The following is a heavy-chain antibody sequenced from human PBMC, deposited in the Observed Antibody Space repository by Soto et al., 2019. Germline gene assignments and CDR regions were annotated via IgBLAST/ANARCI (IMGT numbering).Heavy chain of an antibody. V-gene: IGHV3-33*01. CDR1: GFTFSSYG. D-gene: IGHD2-2*01. CDR2: IWYDGSNK. J-gene: IGHJ6*03. Sequence: GGSLRLSCAASGFTFSSYGMHWVRQAPGKGLEWVALIWYDGSNKYYADSVKGRFTISSDNSKNTLYLQMNSLRAEDTAVYYCARGRAPAAANYYYYYYMDVWGKGTAVTVSS. CDR3: ARGRAPAAANYYYYYYMDV.